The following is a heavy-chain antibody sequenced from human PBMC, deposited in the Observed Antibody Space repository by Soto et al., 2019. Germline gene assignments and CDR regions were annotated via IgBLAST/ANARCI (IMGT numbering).Heavy chain of an antibody. CDR1: GFTFSSYG. Sequence: LRLSCAASGFTFSSYGMHWVRQAPGKGLEWVAVISYDGSNKYYADSVKGRFTISRDNSKNTLYLQMNSLRAEDTAVYYCAKDQRSGLGYCRGGSCYSIHYWGQGTLVTVYS. D-gene: IGHD2-15*01. V-gene: IGHV3-30*18. CDR2: ISYDGSNK. J-gene: IGHJ4*02. CDR3: AKDQRSGLGYCRGGSCYSIHY.